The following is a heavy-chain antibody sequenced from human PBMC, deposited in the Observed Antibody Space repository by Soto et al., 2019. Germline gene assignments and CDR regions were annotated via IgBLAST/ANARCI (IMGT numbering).Heavy chain of an antibody. V-gene: IGHV3-23*01. CDR1: GFTFSSYA. Sequence: EVQLLESGGGLVQPGGSLRLSCAASGFTFSSYAMSWVRQAPGKGLEWVSAISGSGGSTYYADSVKGRFTISRDNSKNTLYLQKSSLGAEDTAVNYCAKDMGYCSIPRCTARGGDVWGKVTTVTVSS. CDR3: AKDMGYCSIPRCTARGGDV. CDR2: ISGSGGST. J-gene: IGHJ6*04. D-gene: IGHD2-2*01.